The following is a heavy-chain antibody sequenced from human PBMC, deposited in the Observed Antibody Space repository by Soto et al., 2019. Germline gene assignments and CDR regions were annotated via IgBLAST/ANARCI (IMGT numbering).Heavy chain of an antibody. CDR3: AREWTTVTYGRLEY. CDR1: GYTFTSYG. CDR2: ISAYNGNT. Sequence: ASVKVSCKSSGYTFTSYGISWVRQAPGQGLEWMGWISAYNGNTNYAQKLQGRVTMTTDTSTSTAYMELRSLRSDDTAVYYCAREWTTVTYGRLEYWGQGTLVTVSS. V-gene: IGHV1-18*01. D-gene: IGHD4-17*01. J-gene: IGHJ4*02.